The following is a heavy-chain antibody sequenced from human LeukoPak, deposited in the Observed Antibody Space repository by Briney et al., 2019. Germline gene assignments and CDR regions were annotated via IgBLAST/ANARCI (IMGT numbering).Heavy chain of an antibody. J-gene: IGHJ4*02. D-gene: IGHD6-6*01. Sequence: KPSETLSLTCTVSGDSISSSSYYWGWIRQPPGTGLEWIGSIYYSGSTYYNPSLKSRVTISVDTSKNQFSLKLSSVTAADMAVYYCARLSIAARYYFDYWGQGTLVTVSS. V-gene: IGHV4-39*01. CDR1: GDSISSSSYY. CDR2: IYYSGST. CDR3: ARLSIAARYYFDY.